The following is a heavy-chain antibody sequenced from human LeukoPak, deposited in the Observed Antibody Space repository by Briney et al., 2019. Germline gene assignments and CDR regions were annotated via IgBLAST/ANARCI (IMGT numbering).Heavy chain of an antibody. V-gene: IGHV5-51*01. CDR1: GYNFANYW. J-gene: IGHJ4*02. CDR3: ARRRHCTSGACEDFDF. Sequence: GESLKISCKGSGYNFANYWIGWVRQMPGKGLEWMGTIYPGDSDTRYSPSFQGHVTISADKSISIAYLQWSSLKASDTAMYYCARRRHCTSGACEDFDFWGQGTLVTVSS. D-gene: IGHD2-8*01. CDR2: IYPGDSDT.